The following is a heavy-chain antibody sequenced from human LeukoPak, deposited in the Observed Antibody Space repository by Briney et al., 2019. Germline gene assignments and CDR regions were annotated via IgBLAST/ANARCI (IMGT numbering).Heavy chain of an antibody. Sequence: GGSLRLSCTASGFTFSGYSMNWIRQAPGKGLEWVSSFGTRSTSVYHAGSVKGRFTISRDNARNTLYLQMNSLRAEDTAVYYCARGGPIYCSGDSCYPGDYWGQGTLVTVSS. J-gene: IGHJ4*02. CDR3: ARGGPIYCSGDSCYPGDY. CDR1: GFTFSGYS. CDR2: FGTRSTSV. V-gene: IGHV3-21*01. D-gene: IGHD2-15*01.